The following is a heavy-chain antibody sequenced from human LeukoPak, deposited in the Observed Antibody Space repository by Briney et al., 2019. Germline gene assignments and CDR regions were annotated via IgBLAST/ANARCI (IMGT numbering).Heavy chain of an antibody. CDR1: GFTFSSYS. Sequence: GGSLRLSCAASGFTFSSYSMNWVRQAPGKGLEWVSSISSSSSYIYYADSVKGRFAISRDNAKNSLYLQMNSLRAEDTAVYYCARDQFVGFLEWLFPNWFDPWGQGTLVTVSS. CDR3: ARDQFVGFLEWLFPNWFDP. D-gene: IGHD3-3*01. J-gene: IGHJ5*02. CDR2: ISSSSSYI. V-gene: IGHV3-21*01.